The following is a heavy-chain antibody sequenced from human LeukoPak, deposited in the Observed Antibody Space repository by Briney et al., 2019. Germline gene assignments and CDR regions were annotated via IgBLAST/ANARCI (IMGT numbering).Heavy chain of an antibody. V-gene: IGHV4-34*01. CDR2: INHSGST. CDR3: ARESYGSGSYYPSSYYFDY. Sequence: PSETLSLTCAVYGRSFSGYYWSWIRQPPGKGPEWIGEINHSGSTNYNPSLKSRVTISVDTSKNQFSLKLSSVTAADTAVYYCARESYGSGSYYPSSYYFDYWGQGTLVTVSS. J-gene: IGHJ4*02. D-gene: IGHD3-10*01. CDR1: GRSFSGYY.